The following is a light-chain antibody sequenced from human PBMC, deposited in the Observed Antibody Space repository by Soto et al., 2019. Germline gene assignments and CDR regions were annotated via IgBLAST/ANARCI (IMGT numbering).Light chain of an antibody. J-gene: IGKJ5*01. V-gene: IGKV1-17*01. CDR3: QQYNSYSIT. CDR2: AAS. CDR1: QSISTH. Sequence: DIQMTQSPSSLSASVGDRVSITCRASQSISTHLSWYQQKPGKAPKLLIYAASSLQSWVPSRFTGSGSGTEFTLTISSLQPDDFATYYCQQYNSYSITFGQGTRLEI.